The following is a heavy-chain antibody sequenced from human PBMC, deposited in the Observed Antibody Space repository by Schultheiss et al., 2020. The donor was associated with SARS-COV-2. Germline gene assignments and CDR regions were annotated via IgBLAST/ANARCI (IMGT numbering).Heavy chain of an antibody. CDR2: IWYDGSNK. CDR3: ARDAAIFGLETYGMDV. V-gene: IGHV3-33*01. Sequence: GGSLRLSCAASGFTFSSYGMHWVRQAPVKGLEWVAVIWYDGSNKYYADSVKGRFTISRDNSKNTLYLQMNSLRAEDTAVYYCARDAAIFGLETYGMDVWGQGTTVTVSS. D-gene: IGHD3/OR15-3a*01. J-gene: IGHJ6*02. CDR1: GFTFSSYG.